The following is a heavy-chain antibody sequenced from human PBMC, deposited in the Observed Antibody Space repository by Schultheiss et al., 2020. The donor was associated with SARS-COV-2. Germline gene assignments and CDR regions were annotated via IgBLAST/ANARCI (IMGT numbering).Heavy chain of an antibody. V-gene: IGHV4-34*01. CDR3: ARRDSSGSRPDFDY. CDR2: INHSGST. D-gene: IGHD6-19*01. Sequence: SQTLSLTCAVYGGSFSDYYWSWVRQPPGKGLEWIGEINHSGSTNYNPSLKSRVTISVDTSNNQFSLKLSSVTAADTAVYYCARRDSSGSRPDFDYWGQGTLVTVSS. J-gene: IGHJ4*02. CDR1: GGSFSDYY.